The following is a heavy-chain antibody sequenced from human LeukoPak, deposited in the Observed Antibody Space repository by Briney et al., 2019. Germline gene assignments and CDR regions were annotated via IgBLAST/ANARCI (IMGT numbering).Heavy chain of an antibody. D-gene: IGHD1-26*01. CDR3: ARNVGATRSIDY. CDR1: GGTFSSYA. V-gene: IGHV1-69*04. CDR2: IIPILGIA. J-gene: IGHJ4*02. Sequence: ASVKVSCKASGGTFSSYAISWVRQAPGQGLEWMGRIIPILGIANYAQKFQGRVTITADKSTSTAYMELSSLRSDDTAVYYCARNVGATRSIDYWGQGTLVTVSS.